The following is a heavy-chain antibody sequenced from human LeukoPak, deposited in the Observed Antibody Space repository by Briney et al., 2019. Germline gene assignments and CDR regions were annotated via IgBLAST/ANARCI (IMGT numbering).Heavy chain of an antibody. CDR3: TSTLGY. CDR1: GFTFRMVW. Sequence: GGSLRLSWAASGFTFRMVWMTWVRHAPGKGLEWVGRMQTKDDGGTTDYAAPVKGRFTISRDDSKNTVHLPMNSLKTEDPGVYYCTSTLGYWGQGTLVTVSS. J-gene: IGHJ4*02. V-gene: IGHV3-15*01. D-gene: IGHD3-16*01. CDR2: MQTKDDGGTT.